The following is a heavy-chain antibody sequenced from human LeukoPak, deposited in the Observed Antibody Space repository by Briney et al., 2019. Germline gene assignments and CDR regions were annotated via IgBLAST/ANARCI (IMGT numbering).Heavy chain of an antibody. D-gene: IGHD5-12*01. CDR1: GYTFTSYA. Sequence: GASVKVSRKASGYTFTSYAMNWVRQAPGQGLEWMGWINTNTGNPTYAQGFTGRFVFSLDTSVSTAYLQISSLKAEDTAVYYCARVGGTYLYSGYQPDFDYWGQGTLVTVSS. J-gene: IGHJ4*02. CDR3: ARVGGTYLYSGYQPDFDY. V-gene: IGHV7-4-1*02. CDR2: INTNTGNP.